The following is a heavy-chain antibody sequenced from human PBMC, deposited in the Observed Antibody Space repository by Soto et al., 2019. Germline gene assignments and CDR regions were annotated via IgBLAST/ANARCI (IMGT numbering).Heavy chain of an antibody. Sequence: PSETLSLTCTVSGGSISSSSYYWGWIRQPPGKGLEWIGSIYYSGSTYYNPSLKSRVTISVDTSKNQFSLKLSSVTAADTAVYYCASLWFGELTFDYWGQGTLVIVSS. CDR2: IYYSGST. J-gene: IGHJ4*02. V-gene: IGHV4-39*01. D-gene: IGHD3-10*01. CDR1: GGSISSSSYY. CDR3: ASLWFGELTFDY.